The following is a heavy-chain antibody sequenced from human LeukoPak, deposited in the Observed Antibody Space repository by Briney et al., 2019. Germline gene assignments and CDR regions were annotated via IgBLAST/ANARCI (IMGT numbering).Heavy chain of an antibody. J-gene: IGHJ4*02. D-gene: IGHD5-18*01. Sequence: SETPSLTCTVSGGSINSRNYYWGWIRQSPGKGLEWIATIYYSGTTYYKPSLKSRVTISIDTSKNQFSLRLTSVTAADTAVYRCARHMGSAMVSFDFWGQGTLVAVSS. V-gene: IGHV4-39*01. CDR3: ARHMGSAMVSFDF. CDR2: IYYSGTT. CDR1: GGSINSRNYY.